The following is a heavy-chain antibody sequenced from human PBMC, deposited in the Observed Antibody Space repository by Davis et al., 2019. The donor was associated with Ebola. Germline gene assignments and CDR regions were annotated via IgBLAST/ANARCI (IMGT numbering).Heavy chain of an antibody. V-gene: IGHV4-4*02. D-gene: IGHD2-15*01. CDR3: ARVGVVVAAETIYYYYGMDV. CDR2: IYHSGST. Sequence: SETLSLTCAVSGGSISSSNWWSWVRQPPGKGLEWIGEIYHSGSTNYNPSLKSRVTISVDTSKNQFSLKLSSVTAADTAVYYCARVGVVVAAETIYYYYGMDVWGQGTTVTVSS. CDR1: GGSISSSNW. J-gene: IGHJ6*02.